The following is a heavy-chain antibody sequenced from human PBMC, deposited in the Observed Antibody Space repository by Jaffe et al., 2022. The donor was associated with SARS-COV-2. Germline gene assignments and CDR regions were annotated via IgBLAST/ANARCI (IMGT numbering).Heavy chain of an antibody. CDR1: GGSVSSGSYY. D-gene: IGHD6-6*01. J-gene: IGHJ3*02. CDR3: ARDRRRAWQNLAPGWAFDI. Sequence: QVQLQESGPGLVKPSETLSLTCTVSGGSVSSGSYYWSWIRQPPGKGLEWIGYIYYSGSTNYNPSLKSRVTISVDTSKNQFSLKLSSVTAADTAVYYCARDRRRAWQNLAPGWAFDIWGQGTMVTVSS. CDR2: IYYSGST. V-gene: IGHV4-61*01.